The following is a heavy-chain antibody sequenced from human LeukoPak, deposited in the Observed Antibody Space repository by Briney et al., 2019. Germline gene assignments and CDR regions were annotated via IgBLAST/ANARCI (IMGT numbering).Heavy chain of an antibody. CDR3: ARDRGGLYSSSFDP. D-gene: IGHD6-6*01. CDR2: IYYSGST. Sequence: SETLSLTCTVSGGSISSYYWSWIRQPPGKGLEWIGYIYYSGSTNYNPSLKSRVTISVDTSKNQFSLKLTSVTAADTAVYSCARDRGGLYSSSFDPWGQGTLVTVSS. J-gene: IGHJ5*02. V-gene: IGHV4-59*12. CDR1: GGSISSYY.